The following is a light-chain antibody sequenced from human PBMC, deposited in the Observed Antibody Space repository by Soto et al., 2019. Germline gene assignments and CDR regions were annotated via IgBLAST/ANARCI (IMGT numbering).Light chain of an antibody. CDR3: HQYHNFPRT. Sequence: DIQMTQSPSTLSGSVGDRVTITCRASQTISSWLAWYQQKPGKAPKLLIYKASTLESGVPSRFSGSGSGTEFTLTVSSLQPDDFATYYCHQYHNFPRTFGQGTKGDIK. CDR1: QTISSW. CDR2: KAS. J-gene: IGKJ1*01. V-gene: IGKV1-5*03.